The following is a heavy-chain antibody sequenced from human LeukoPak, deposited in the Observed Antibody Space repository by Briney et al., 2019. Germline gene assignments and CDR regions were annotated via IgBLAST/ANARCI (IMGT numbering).Heavy chain of an antibody. D-gene: IGHD1-14*01. CDR1: GDSVSSTNVA. Sequence: SQTLSLTCAISGDSVSSTNVAWNWIRQSPSRGLEWLGRTYYRSKWYSDSAVSVKSRIIINPDTSKNQFSLQLNSVTAGDTAVYYCARDFRTYFFDYWGQGALVTVSS. V-gene: IGHV6-1*01. CDR2: TYYRSKWYS. CDR3: ARDFRTYFFDY. J-gene: IGHJ4*02.